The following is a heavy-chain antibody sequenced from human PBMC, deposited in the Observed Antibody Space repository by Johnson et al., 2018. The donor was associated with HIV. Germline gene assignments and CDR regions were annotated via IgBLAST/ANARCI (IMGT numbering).Heavy chain of an antibody. CDR1: GFTVSSNY. V-gene: IGHV3-66*01. CDR2: IYSGGST. J-gene: IGHJ3*01. Sequence: VQLVESGGGVVQPGRSLRLSCAASGFTVSSNYMSWVRQAPGKGLEWVSVIYSGGSTYYADSVKGRFTISRDNSKNTLYLQMNSLRAEDTAVYYCAQLLQVKVFDVWGQGTMVTVSS. D-gene: IGHD1-26*01. CDR3: AQLLQVKVFDV.